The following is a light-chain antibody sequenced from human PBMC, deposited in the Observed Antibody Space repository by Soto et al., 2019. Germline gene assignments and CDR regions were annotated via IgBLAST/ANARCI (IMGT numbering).Light chain of an antibody. J-gene: IGKJ1*01. CDR1: QSVRSSY. CDR3: QQYATSPTWT. CDR2: GTS. Sequence: EYVLTQSPGTLSLSPGERATLSCRASQSVRSSYLAWYQQKPGQAPRLLIYGTSTRATGIPDRFSGSGSGTDFTLTISRLEPEDFAVYYCQQYATSPTWTFGQGTKVDIK. V-gene: IGKV3-20*01.